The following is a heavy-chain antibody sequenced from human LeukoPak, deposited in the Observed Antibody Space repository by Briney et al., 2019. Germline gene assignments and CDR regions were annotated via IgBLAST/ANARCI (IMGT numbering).Heavy chain of an antibody. CDR1: GGSISSGSYD. V-gene: IGHV4-61*02. D-gene: IGHD3-16*01. Sequence: SQTLSLTCTVSGGSISSGSYDWSWIRQPAGKGLEWIGRIYTSGSTNYNPSLKSRVTISVDTSKNQFSLKLSSVTAADTAVYYCARGSDYVPPSRAFDYWGQGTLVTVSS. CDR2: IYTSGST. CDR3: ARGSDYVPPSRAFDY. J-gene: IGHJ4*02.